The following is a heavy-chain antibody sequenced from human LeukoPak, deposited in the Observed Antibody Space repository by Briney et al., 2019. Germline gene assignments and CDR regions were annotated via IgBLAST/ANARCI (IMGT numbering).Heavy chain of an antibody. CDR1: GYTFTRDA. J-gene: IGHJ6*02. D-gene: IGHD2-21*01. CDR2: INTKTGNP. CDR3: ARGGGGGIV. V-gene: IGHV7-4-1*02. Sequence: AASVKVSCKASGYTFTRDAMNWMRQAPGQGLEWVGWINTKTGNPMYGQGFTGRFVFSLDTSVSTAYLQINSLRAEDTAVYYCARGGGGGIVWGQGTTVTVSS.